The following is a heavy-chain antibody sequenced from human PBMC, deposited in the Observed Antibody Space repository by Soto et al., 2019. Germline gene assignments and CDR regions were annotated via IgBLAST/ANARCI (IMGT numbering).Heavy chain of an antibody. CDR1: GGSISSSSYY. V-gene: IGHV4-39*01. J-gene: IGHJ4*02. CDR2: IYYSGST. CDR3: AISARIVGATY. D-gene: IGHD1-26*01. Sequence: SETLSLTCTVSGGSISSSSYYWGWIRQPPGKGLEWIGSIYYSGSTYYNPSLKSRVTISVDTSKNQFSLKLSSVTAADTAVYYCAISARIVGATYWGQGTLVTVSS.